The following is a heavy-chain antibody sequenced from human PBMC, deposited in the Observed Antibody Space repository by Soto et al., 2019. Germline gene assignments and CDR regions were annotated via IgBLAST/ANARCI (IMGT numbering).Heavy chain of an antibody. CDR2: ISAYNGNT. J-gene: IGHJ4*02. Sequence: QVQLVQSGAEVKQPGASVKVSCKASGYTFTSYGISWVRQAPGQGLEWMGWISAYNGNTNYAQKLQGRVTMTTDTSTSTAYMELRSLRSDDTAVYYCARCGAEAYYDFWSGYYIDYWGQGTLVTVSS. CDR1: GYTFTSYG. CDR3: ARCGAEAYYDFWSGYYIDY. D-gene: IGHD3-3*01. V-gene: IGHV1-18*01.